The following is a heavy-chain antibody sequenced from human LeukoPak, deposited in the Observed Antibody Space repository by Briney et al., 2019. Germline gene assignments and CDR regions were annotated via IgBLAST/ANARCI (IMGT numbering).Heavy chain of an antibody. CDR1: AGSISSGSYY. CDR3: ARDHTVAAFDI. J-gene: IGHJ3*02. CDR2: IYTSGST. Sequence: SQTLSLTCTVSAGSISSGSYYWSWLRQPAGKGLEWIGRIYTSGSTNYNPSPRSRVTISVDTTKNQFSLKLSSVTAADTAVYYCARDHTVAAFDIWGQGTMVTVSS. D-gene: IGHD4-23*01. V-gene: IGHV4-61*02.